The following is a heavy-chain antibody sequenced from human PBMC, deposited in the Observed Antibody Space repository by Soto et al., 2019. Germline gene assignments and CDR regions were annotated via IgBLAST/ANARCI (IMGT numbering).Heavy chain of an antibody. J-gene: IGHJ4*02. Sequence: QVQLVQSGAEVKKPGSSVKVSCKASGGTFSSYAISWVRQAPGQGLEWRGGIIPIFGTANYAQKFQGRVTITADESTSTAYMGLSSLISEDTAVYYCAREVQYCGGDCYSGYDYWGQGTLVTVSS. CDR2: IIPIFGTA. CDR3: AREVQYCGGDCYSGYDY. CDR1: GGTFSSYA. V-gene: IGHV1-69*01. D-gene: IGHD2-21*02.